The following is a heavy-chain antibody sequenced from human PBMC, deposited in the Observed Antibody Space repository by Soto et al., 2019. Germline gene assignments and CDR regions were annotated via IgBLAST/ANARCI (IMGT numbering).Heavy chain of an antibody. CDR1: GYTSTTYD. CDR2: LNPKSGNT. CDR3: ARVAGSPDY. Sequence: GASVKVSCKASGYTSTTYDFNWVRQAPGQGLEWMGWLNPKSGNTGSAQKFQGRVTMTRDSSISTVYMELSSLRSEDTAVYYCARVAGSPDYWGQGTLVTVSS. V-gene: IGHV1-8*01. D-gene: IGHD1-26*01. J-gene: IGHJ4*02.